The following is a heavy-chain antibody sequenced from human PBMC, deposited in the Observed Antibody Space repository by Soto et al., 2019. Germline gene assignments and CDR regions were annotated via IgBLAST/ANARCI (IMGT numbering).Heavy chain of an antibody. J-gene: IGHJ3*02. CDR1: GYTFTRYA. Sequence: ASVKVSCKVSGYTFTRYAMHWVRQAPGQRLEWMGWINTDNGDTNYSQRFQGRVTMTRDTSASTAYMELSRLRSDDTAVYYCARAINYYDSSGYYPGWAFDIWGQGTMVTVSS. CDR3: ARAINYYDSSGYYPGWAFDI. CDR2: INTDNGDT. V-gene: IGHV1-3*04. D-gene: IGHD3-22*01.